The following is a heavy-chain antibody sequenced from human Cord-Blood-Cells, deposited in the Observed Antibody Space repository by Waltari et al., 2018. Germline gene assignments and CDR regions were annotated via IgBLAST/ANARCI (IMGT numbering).Heavy chain of an antibody. Sequence: SGAEVKKPGASVKVSCKASGYTFTSYYMHWVRQAPGQGLEWMGIINPSGGSTSYAQKFQGRVTMTRDTSTSTVYMELSSLRSEDTAVYYCARVNQPNYDSSGYYFDYWGKGTLVTVSS. CDR1: GYTFTSYY. J-gene: IGHJ4*02. CDR3: ARVNQPNYDSSGYYFDY. CDR2: INPSGGST. D-gene: IGHD3-22*01. V-gene: IGHV1-46*01.